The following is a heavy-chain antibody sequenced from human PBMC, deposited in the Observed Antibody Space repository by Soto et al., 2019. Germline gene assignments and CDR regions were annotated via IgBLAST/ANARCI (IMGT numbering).Heavy chain of an antibody. V-gene: IGHV4-34*01. CDR2: INHSGVT. CDR3: ARVPLSGDDILTGFWFDP. Sequence: SETLSLTCAVYGGSFSGYYWSWIRQPPGKGLEWIGEINHSGVTNYKPSLKRRVTISVDTSKNQFSLKLKSVTAADTAVYYCARVPLSGDDILTGFWFDPWGQGTLVTVSS. CDR1: GGSFSGYY. D-gene: IGHD3-9*01. J-gene: IGHJ5*02.